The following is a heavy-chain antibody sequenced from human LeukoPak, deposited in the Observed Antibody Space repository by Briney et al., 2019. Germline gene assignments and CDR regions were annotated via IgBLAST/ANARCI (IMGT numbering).Heavy chain of an antibody. V-gene: IGHV4-4*07. CDR1: GGSFSGYY. J-gene: IGHJ3*02. D-gene: IGHD1-14*01. Sequence: PSETLSLTCAVSGGSFSGYYWTWIRQPPGKGLDWIGRIYSSGRTNYNPSLKSRVTMSVDTSKNQISLKLSSVTAADTAVYYCARGPGARTSEAFDIWGQGTMVTVSS. CDR3: ARGPGARTSEAFDI. CDR2: IYSSGRT.